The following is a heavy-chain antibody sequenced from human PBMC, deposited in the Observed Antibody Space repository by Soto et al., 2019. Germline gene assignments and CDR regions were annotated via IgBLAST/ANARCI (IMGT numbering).Heavy chain of an antibody. CDR2: ISGSAGYT. CDR1: GFTFSSYA. J-gene: IGHJ3*02. CDR3: AKDYIGTLADAFDI. D-gene: IGHD3-10*01. Sequence: EVQLLESGGGLVQPGGSLRLSCAASGFTFSSYAMSWVRQAPGKGLEWVSAISGSAGYTYYADSVKGRFTISRDNSKSTLYLQMNSLRAEDSAVYYCAKDYIGTLADAFDIWGQGTMVTVSS. V-gene: IGHV3-23*01.